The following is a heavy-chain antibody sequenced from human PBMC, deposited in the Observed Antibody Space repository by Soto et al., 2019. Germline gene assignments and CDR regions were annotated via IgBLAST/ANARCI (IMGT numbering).Heavy chain of an antibody. CDR1: GDSVSSNSAA. V-gene: IGHV6-1*01. CDR3: ARDPDYGDYSVMYSYGMDV. Sequence: SQTLSLTCAIAGDSVSSNSAAWNWIRQSPSRGLEWLGRTYYRSKWYNDYAVSVKSRITINPDTSKNQFSLQLNSVTPEDTAVYYCARDPDYGDYSVMYSYGMDVSGQGTTVTDS. CDR2: TYYRSKWYN. J-gene: IGHJ6*02. D-gene: IGHD4-17*01.